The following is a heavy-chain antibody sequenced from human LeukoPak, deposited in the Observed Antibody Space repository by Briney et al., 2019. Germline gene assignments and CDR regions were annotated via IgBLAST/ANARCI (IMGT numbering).Heavy chain of an antibody. Sequence: GGSLRLSCAASGFTFSSYGMHWVRQAPGKGLEWVAVILYDGSNKYYADSVKGRFTISRDNSKNTLYLQMNSLRAEDTAVYYCARGGYDSSGYPYYYFDYWGQGTLVTVSS. CDR3: ARGGYDSSGYPYYYFDY. CDR1: GFTFSSYG. D-gene: IGHD3-22*01. J-gene: IGHJ4*02. V-gene: IGHV3-33*01. CDR2: ILYDGSNK.